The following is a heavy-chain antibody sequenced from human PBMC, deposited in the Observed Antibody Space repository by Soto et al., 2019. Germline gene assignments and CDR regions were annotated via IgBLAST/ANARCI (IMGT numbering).Heavy chain of an antibody. J-gene: IGHJ4*02. D-gene: IGHD3-10*01. Sequence: GGSLRLSCAASGFTFSSYAMSWVRQAPGKGLEWVSAISGSGGSTYYADSVKGRFTISRDNSKNTLYLQMNSLRAEDTAVYYCAKVLTEGGTLLWFGEPHPFDYWGQGTLVTVSS. CDR1: GFTFSSYA. CDR3: AKVLTEGGTLLWFGEPHPFDY. CDR2: ISGSGGST. V-gene: IGHV3-23*01.